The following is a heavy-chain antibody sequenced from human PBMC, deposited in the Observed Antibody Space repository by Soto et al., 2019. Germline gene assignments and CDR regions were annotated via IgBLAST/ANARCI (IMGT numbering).Heavy chain of an antibody. Sequence: QLQLQESGPGLVKPSETLSLTCTVSGVSISSSSYYWGWIRQPPGKGLEWIGSIYYSGSTYYNPSLKSRVTISVDTSKNQFSLKLTSVTAADTAVYYCARRVIPAARLDYWGQGTLVTVSS. CDR3: ARRVIPAARLDY. CDR1: GVSISSSSYY. J-gene: IGHJ4*02. CDR2: IYYSGST. D-gene: IGHD2-2*01. V-gene: IGHV4-39*01.